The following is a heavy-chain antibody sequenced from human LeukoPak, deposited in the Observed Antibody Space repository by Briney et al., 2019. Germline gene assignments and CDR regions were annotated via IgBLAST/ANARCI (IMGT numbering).Heavy chain of an antibody. J-gene: IGHJ4*02. D-gene: IGHD6-6*01. V-gene: IGHV3-23*01. Sequence: GGSLRLSCAASGFTFSSYAMTWVRQAPGKGLEWVLAMSGSGGSTYYAGSVKGPFTISRDNCKNTLYPQMNSLRAEDTAVYYCAKGTYSSSPRDYWGQGTLVTVSS. CDR2: MSGSGGST. CDR1: GFTFSSYA. CDR3: AKGTYSSSPRDY.